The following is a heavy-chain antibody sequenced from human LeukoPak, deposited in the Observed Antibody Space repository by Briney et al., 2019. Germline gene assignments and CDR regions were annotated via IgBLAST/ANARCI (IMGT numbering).Heavy chain of an antibody. V-gene: IGHV4-59*08. D-gene: IGHD2-2*01. Sequence: SETLSLTCTVSGGSISSYYWSWIRQPPGKGLEWIGYIYYSGSTNYNPSLKSRVTISVDTSKNQFSLKLSSVAAADTAVYYCARPCSSTSCYGAFDIWGQGTMVTVSS. CDR1: GGSISSYY. CDR3: ARPCSSTSCYGAFDI. CDR2: IYYSGST. J-gene: IGHJ3*02.